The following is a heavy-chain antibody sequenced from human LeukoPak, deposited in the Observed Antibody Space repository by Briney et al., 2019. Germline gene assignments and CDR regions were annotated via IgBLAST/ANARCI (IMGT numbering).Heavy chain of an antibody. CDR2: ISYDGSNK. D-gene: IGHD3-10*01. J-gene: IGHJ4*02. CDR3: VKVPWFGELFPLDY. CDR1: GFTFSSYG. Sequence: PGGSLRHSCAASGFTFSSYGMHWLRQAPGKGLEWVAVISYDGSNKYYADSVKGRFTISRDNSKNTLYLQMNSLRAEDTAVYYCVKVPWFGELFPLDYWGQGTLVTVSS. V-gene: IGHV3-30*18.